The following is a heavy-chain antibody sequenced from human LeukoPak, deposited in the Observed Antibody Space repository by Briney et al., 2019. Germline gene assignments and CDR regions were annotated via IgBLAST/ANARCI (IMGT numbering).Heavy chain of an antibody. CDR3: ARELSYGPRAGDY. CDR1: GYIFTDYW. V-gene: IGHV5-51*01. D-gene: IGHD1-7*01. J-gene: IGHJ4*02. CDR2: IYGDSDT. Sequence: GESLKISCKASGYIFTDYWIGWVRQMPGKGLEWMGIIYGDSDTRYSPSFQGQVTISADTSINTACLERSSLKASDSAMYYCARELSYGPRAGDYWGQGTLVTVSS.